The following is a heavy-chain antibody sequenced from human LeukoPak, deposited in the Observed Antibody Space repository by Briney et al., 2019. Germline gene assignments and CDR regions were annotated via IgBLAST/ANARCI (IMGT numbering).Heavy chain of an antibody. CDR3: AREGARGSSGWLDP. J-gene: IGHJ5*02. D-gene: IGHD6-19*01. Sequence: SETLSLTCTVSGGSISHYYLTWIRQPAGKGLEWIGRIYTSGSTNYNPSLKSRVTMSVDTSKNQFSLKLSSVTAADTAVYYCAREGARGSSGWLDPWGQGTLVTVSS. V-gene: IGHV4-4*07. CDR1: GGSISHYY. CDR2: IYTSGST.